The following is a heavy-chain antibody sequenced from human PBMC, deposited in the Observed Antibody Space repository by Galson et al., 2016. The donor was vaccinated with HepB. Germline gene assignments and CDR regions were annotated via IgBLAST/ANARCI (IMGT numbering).Heavy chain of an antibody. Sequence: WIHWVRRAPGKGLVWVSCINSDGSSTSYADSVKGRFTISRDNAKNTLYLQMNSLRAEDTAVYYCARDKGIVISAYTFDYWGQGTLVTVSS. CDR1: W. V-gene: IGHV3-74*01. CDR2: INSDGSST. CDR3: ARDKGIVISAYTFDY. J-gene: IGHJ4*02. D-gene: IGHD1-26*01.